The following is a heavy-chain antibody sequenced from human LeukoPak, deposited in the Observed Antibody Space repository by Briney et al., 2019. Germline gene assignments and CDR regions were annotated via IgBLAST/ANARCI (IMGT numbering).Heavy chain of an antibody. CDR1: GFTFSSYW. D-gene: IGHD3-16*01. CDR3: ARVRWGGLYYFDY. Sequence: GGYLRLSCAASGFTFSSYWMHWVRHAPGKGLVGVSRINDDGRSTSYADSVKGRFTISRDNAKNTLYLQMNSLRAEDTAVYYCARVRWGGLYYFDYWGQGTLVTVSS. J-gene: IGHJ4*02. V-gene: IGHV3-74*01. CDR2: INDDGRST.